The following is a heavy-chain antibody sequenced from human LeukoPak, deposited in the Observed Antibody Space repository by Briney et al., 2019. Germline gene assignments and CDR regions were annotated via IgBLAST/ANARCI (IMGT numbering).Heavy chain of an antibody. Sequence: PGGSLRLSCAASGFTFSSYGMSWVRQAPGKGLEWVSTISSSGGTTYYADSVKGRFTISRDNSKNTLYLQMNSLRAEDTAVYYCAKYSGSGSYAYYFDYWGQGTLVTVSS. CDR2: ISSSGGTT. V-gene: IGHV3-23*01. D-gene: IGHD3-10*01. CDR3: AKYSGSGSYAYYFDY. J-gene: IGHJ4*02. CDR1: GFTFSSYG.